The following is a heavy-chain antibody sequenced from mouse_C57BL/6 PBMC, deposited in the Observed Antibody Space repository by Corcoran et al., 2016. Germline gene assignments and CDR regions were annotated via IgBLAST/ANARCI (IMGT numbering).Heavy chain of an antibody. J-gene: IGHJ3*01. Sequence: QVRLQQSGAELMKPGASVKHSGEAAGSTFTGYGVEWVKQRPGHGLGWIGEILPGSGSTNYNEKFKGNATYTADTSSNTAYMQLSRLTTEDSAIYYCARGYYGPFAYWGQGTLVTVSA. CDR2: ILPGSGST. CDR1: GSTFTGYG. CDR3: ARGYYGPFAY. V-gene: IGHV1-9*01. D-gene: IGHD1-1*02.